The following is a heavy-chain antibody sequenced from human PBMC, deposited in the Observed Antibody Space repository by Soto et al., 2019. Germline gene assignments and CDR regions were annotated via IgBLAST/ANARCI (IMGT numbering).Heavy chain of an antibody. Sequence: PSETLSLTCTVSGGSISSYYWSWIRQPPGKGLEWIGYIYYSGNTDYNPSLKSRVNISVDTSKNQFSLKLSSVTAADTAVYYCARDRATSWFDPWGQGTLVTVSS. V-gene: IGHV4-59*12. D-gene: IGHD5-12*01. J-gene: IGHJ5*02. CDR2: IYYSGNT. CDR1: GGSISSYY. CDR3: ARDRATSWFDP.